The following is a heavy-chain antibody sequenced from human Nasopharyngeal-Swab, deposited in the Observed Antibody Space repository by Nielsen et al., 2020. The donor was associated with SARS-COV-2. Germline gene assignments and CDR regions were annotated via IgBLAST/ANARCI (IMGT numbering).Heavy chain of an antibody. CDR2: IDPSDSYT. Sequence: KVSCKGSGYSFTSYWISWVRQMPGKGLEWMGRIDPSDSYTNYSPFFQGHVTISADKSISTAYLQWSSLKASDTAMYYCARRAYCSGGSCYSPYYYYMDVWGKGTTVTVSS. CDR3: ARRAYCSGGSCYSPYYYYMDV. D-gene: IGHD2-15*01. CDR1: GYSFTSYW. J-gene: IGHJ6*03. V-gene: IGHV5-10-1*01.